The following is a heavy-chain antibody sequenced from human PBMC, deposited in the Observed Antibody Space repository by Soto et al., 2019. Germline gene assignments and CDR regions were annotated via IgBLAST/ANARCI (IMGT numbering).Heavy chain of an antibody. CDR3: ARQHFDWLPNWFDP. CDR1: GGSISSGGYY. Sequence: QVQLQASGPGLVKPSQTLSLTCTVSGGSISSGGYYWSWIREHPGKGLEWIGYIYYSGSTCYNPSLKSRVTISVDTSKNQFSLKLSSVTAADTAVYYCARQHFDWLPNWFDPWGQGTLVTVSS. CDR2: IYYSGST. D-gene: IGHD3-9*01. V-gene: IGHV4-31*03. J-gene: IGHJ5*02.